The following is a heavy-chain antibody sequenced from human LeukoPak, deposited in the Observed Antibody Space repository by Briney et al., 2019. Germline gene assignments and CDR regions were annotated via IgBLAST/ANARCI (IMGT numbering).Heavy chain of an antibody. CDR1: GYSFTSYW. Sequence: GESLKISCKGSGYSFTSYWIGWVRQMPGKGLEWMGIIYPGDSDTRYSPSFQVQVTISTDKSISTAYLQWSSLKASDTAMYYCARQTGYSSGWSSFDYWGQRTLVTVSS. CDR2: IYPGDSDT. V-gene: IGHV5-51*01. J-gene: IGHJ4*02. CDR3: ARQTGYSSGWSSFDY. D-gene: IGHD6-19*01.